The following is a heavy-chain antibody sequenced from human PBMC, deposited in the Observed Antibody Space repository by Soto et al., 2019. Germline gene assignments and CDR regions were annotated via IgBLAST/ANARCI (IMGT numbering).Heavy chain of an antibody. CDR3: ARDYCSSTNCFNYFDY. Sequence: QVQLVESGGGVVQPGRSLRLSCAASGFTFSSYGMHWVRQAPGKGLEWVAIIWYDGSNKYYADSVKGRFTISRDNSKNTLYLQMNSLRAEDTAVYYCARDYCSSTNCFNYFDYWGQGTLVTVSS. J-gene: IGHJ4*02. V-gene: IGHV3-33*01. CDR1: GFTFSSYG. CDR2: IWYDGSNK. D-gene: IGHD2-2*01.